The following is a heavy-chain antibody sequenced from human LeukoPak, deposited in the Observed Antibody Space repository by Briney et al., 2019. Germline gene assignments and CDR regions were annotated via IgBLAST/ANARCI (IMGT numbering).Heavy chain of an antibody. CDR1: GYTFTGYY. D-gene: IGHD6-13*01. V-gene: IGHV1-2*02. CDR2: INPNSGGT. J-gene: IGHJ5*02. CDR3: ARVRLAAAGTNWFDP. Sequence: ASVKVSCTASGYTFTGYYMHWVRQAPGQGLEWMGWINPNSGGTNYAQKFQGRVTMTRDTSISTAYMELSRLRSDDTAVYYCARVRLAAAGTNWFDPWGQGTLVTVSS.